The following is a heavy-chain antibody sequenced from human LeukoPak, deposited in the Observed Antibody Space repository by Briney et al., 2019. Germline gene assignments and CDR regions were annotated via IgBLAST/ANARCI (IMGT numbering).Heavy chain of an antibody. V-gene: IGHV3-33*08. Sequence: PGGSLRLSCAASGFSFSSYGMRWVRQAPGEGLEWVAVIWYDGSNKYYADSVKGRFTISRDNSKNTLYLQMNSLRAEDTAVYYCARVVGYGHPFDYWGQGTLVTVSS. CDR2: IWYDGSNK. J-gene: IGHJ4*02. D-gene: IGHD5-18*01. CDR1: GFSFSSYG. CDR3: ARVVGYGHPFDY.